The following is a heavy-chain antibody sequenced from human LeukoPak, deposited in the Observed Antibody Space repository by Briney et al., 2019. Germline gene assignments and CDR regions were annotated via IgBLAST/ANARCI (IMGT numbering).Heavy chain of an antibody. D-gene: IGHD6-19*01. CDR3: ARDGGASSGWYGPFDY. CDR2: IYYSGST. J-gene: IGHJ4*02. Sequence: PSETLSLTCTVSGGSISSSSYYWGWIRQPPGKGLEWIGSIYYSGSTYYNPSLKSRVTISVDTSKNQFSLKLSSVTAADTALYYCARDGGASSGWYGPFDYWGQGTLVTVSS. CDR1: GGSISSSSYY. V-gene: IGHV4-39*07.